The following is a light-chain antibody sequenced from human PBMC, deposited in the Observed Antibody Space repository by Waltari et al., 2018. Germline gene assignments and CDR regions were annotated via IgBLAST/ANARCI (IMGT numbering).Light chain of an antibody. CDR1: QSIGTY. CDR2: DAS. Sequence: EIILTQSPVTLSLSPGDRATLSYRATQSIGTYLAWYQQKTGQAPRLLIYDASNRATGIPARFSGSGSGTDFTLTISSLEPEDFAVYHCQQGTTWLFGPGTKVEIK. J-gene: IGKJ3*01. CDR3: QQGTTWL. V-gene: IGKV3-11*01.